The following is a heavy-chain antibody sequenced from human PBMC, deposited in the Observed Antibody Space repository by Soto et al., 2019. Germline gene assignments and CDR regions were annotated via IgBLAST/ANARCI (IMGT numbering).Heavy chain of an antibody. D-gene: IGHD4-17*01. CDR1: GFTFTTFG. CDR2: ISYDGHNT. V-gene: IGHV3-30*18. CDR3: AKDLQAYGDYNYYYYGMDV. J-gene: IGHJ6*02. Sequence: QVQLVESGGGVVQPGGSLRLSCTASGFTFTTFGIHWVRQAPGKGLEWVALISYDGHNTYYSDSVKGRFTISRDNYKNALSLQMNSLRAEDTAVYYCAKDLQAYGDYNYYYYGMDVWGQGTTVSVSS.